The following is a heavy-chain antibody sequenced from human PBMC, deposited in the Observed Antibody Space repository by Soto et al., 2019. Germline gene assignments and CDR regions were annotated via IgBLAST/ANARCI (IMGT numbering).Heavy chain of an antibody. CDR2: ISSSSSTI. J-gene: IGHJ5*02. Sequence: GGSLRLSCAASGFTFSISSMNWVRQAPGKGLEWVSYISSSSSTIYYADSVKGRFTISRDNAKNSLYLQMNSLRAEDTAVYYCARAALYNWNDVSWFDPWGQGTLVTVSS. CDR3: ARAALYNWNDVSWFDP. CDR1: GFTFSISS. V-gene: IGHV3-48*01. D-gene: IGHD1-1*01.